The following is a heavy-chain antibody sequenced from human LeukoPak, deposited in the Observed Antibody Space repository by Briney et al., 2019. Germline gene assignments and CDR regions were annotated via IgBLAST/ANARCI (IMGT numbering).Heavy chain of an antibody. CDR1: GFTFSSYA. CDR2: ISGSGGST. D-gene: IGHD3-10*01. Sequence: GGSLRLSCAASGFTFSSYAMSWVRQAPGKGLEWVSAISGSGGSTYYADSVKGRFTISRDNSKNTLYLQMNSLRAEDTAVYYCAKGLLHGSGLDWFDPWGQGTLVTVSS. V-gene: IGHV3-23*01. CDR3: AKGLLHGSGLDWFDP. J-gene: IGHJ5*02.